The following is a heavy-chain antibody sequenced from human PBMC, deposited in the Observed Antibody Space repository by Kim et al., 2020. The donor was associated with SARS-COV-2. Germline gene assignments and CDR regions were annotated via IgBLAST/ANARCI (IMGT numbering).Heavy chain of an antibody. CDR1: GFTFDDYA. Sequence: GGSLRLSCAASGFTFDDYAMHWVRQAPGKGLEWVSGISWNSGSIGYADSVKGRFTISRDNAKNSLYLQMNSLRAEDTALYYCAKDGRYYDSSGYGQVHF. CDR2: ISWNSGSI. J-gene: IGHJ1*01. V-gene: IGHV3-9*01. D-gene: IGHD3-22*01. CDR3: AKDGRYYDSSGYGQVHF.